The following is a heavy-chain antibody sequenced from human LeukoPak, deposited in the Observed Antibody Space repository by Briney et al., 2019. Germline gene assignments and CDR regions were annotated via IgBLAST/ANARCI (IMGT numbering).Heavy chain of an antibody. CDR1: GFTFDDYA. V-gene: IGHV3-43D*03. D-gene: IGHD6-6*01. CDR3: AKNGPDGAQLVLGAVADYYYYYMDV. J-gene: IGHJ6*03. CDR2: ISWGGGST. Sequence: GGSLRLSCAASGFTFDDYAMHWVRQAPGKGLEWVSLISWGGGSTYYADSVKGRFTISRDNSRNSLYLQMNSLRAEDTALYYCAKNGPDGAQLVLGAVADYYYYYMDVWGKGTTVTVSS.